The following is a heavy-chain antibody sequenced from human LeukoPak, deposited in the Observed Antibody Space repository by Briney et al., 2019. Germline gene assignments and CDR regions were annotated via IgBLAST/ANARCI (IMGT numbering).Heavy chain of an antibody. J-gene: IGHJ5*02. CDR1: GFTFSSYG. CDR3: AKWGLVAATRWFDP. Sequence: GGSLRLSCAASGFTFSSYGMSWVRQAPGKGLEWVSAISGSGGSTYYADSVKGRFTISRDNSKNTLYLQMNSLRAGDTAVYYCAKWGLVAATRWFDPWGQGTLVTVSS. D-gene: IGHD2-15*01. CDR2: ISGSGGST. V-gene: IGHV3-23*01.